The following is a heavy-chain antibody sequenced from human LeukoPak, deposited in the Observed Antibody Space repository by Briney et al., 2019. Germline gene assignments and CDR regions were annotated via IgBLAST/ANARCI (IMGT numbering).Heavy chain of an antibody. D-gene: IGHD5-12*01. CDR2: INPNSGGT. Sequence: ASVKVSCKASGYTFTGYYMHWVRQAPGQGLEWMGWINPNSGGTNYAPKFQGRVTMTRDTSISTAYMELSRLRSDDTAVYYCARVDIVATTLDYWGQGTLVTVSS. J-gene: IGHJ4*02. CDR3: ARVDIVATTLDY. V-gene: IGHV1-2*02. CDR1: GYTFTGYY.